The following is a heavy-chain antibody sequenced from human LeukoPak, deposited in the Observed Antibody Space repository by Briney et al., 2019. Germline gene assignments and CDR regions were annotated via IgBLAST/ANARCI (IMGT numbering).Heavy chain of an antibody. CDR1: GGSISSGDYY. D-gene: IGHD2-2*01. Sequence: SESLSLTCTVSGGSISSGDYYWSWIRQPPGKGLEWIGYIYNSGSTYYNPSLKSRVTISVDTSKNQFSLKLSSVTAADTAVYYCARRRGYCSRTSCYGVDYWGQGTLVTVSS. J-gene: IGHJ4*02. V-gene: IGHV4-30-4*01. CDR3: ARRRGYCSRTSCYGVDY. CDR2: IYNSGST.